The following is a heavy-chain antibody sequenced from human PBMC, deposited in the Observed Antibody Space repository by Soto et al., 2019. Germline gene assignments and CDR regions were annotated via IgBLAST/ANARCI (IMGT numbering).Heavy chain of an antibody. J-gene: IGHJ4*02. CDR1: EFTFRSYF. D-gene: IGHD1-26*01. V-gene: IGHV3-23*01. CDR2: SSGSGGST. Sequence: GGSLRLSLATSEFTFRSYFMSLVRPAPGKGLEVVSVSSGSGGSTYYADSVKGRFTISRDNSKNTLYLQMNSLRAEDTAVYYCAKGAYSGSYSNFDYWGQGTLVTV. CDR3: AKGAYSGSYSNFDY.